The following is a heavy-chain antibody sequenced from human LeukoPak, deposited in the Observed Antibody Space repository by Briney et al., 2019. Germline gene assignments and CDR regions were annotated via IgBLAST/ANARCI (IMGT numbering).Heavy chain of an antibody. CDR2: ISGDGGST. J-gene: IGHJ6*03. CDR3: AKEGVVVVAATRFLETYYMYV. CDR1: GFTFDDYA. V-gene: IGHV3-43*02. D-gene: IGHD2-15*01. Sequence: GGSLRLSCAASGFTFDDYAMHWVRQAPGKGLEWVSLISGDGGSTYYADSVKGRFTISRDNSKNSLYLQMNSLRTEDTALYYCAKEGVVVVAATRFLETYYMYVWGKGTTVTVSS.